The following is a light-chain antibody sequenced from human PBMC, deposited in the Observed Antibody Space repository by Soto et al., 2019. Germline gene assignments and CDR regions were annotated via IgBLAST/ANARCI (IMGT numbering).Light chain of an antibody. V-gene: IGLV1-44*01. CDR3: ATWDDSLNGQGV. Sequence: QPVLTQPPSASGTPGQRVTISCSGTRSNIGSHDVSWYQQLPGTAPKLLIYTNSQRPSAVPDRFSGSKSGTSASLAISGLQSEDEADYYCATWDDSLNGQGVFGGGTKVTVL. CDR1: RSNIGSHD. CDR2: TNS. J-gene: IGLJ3*02.